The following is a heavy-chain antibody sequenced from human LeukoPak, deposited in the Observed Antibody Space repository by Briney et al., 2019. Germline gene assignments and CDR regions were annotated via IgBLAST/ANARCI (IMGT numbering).Heavy chain of an antibody. CDR2: INHSGST. Sequence: SETLSLTCAVYGGSFSGYYWSWIRQPPGKGLEWIGEINHSGSTNYNPSLKSRVTISVDTSKSQFSLKLSSVTAADTAVYYCARGYGYKDYWGQGTLVTVSS. V-gene: IGHV4-34*01. CDR3: ARGYGYKDY. D-gene: IGHD5-18*01. CDR1: GGSFSGYY. J-gene: IGHJ4*02.